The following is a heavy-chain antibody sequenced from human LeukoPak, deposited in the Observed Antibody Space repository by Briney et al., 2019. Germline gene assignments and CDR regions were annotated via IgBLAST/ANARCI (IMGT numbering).Heavy chain of an antibody. CDR1: GFTFSSYS. D-gene: IGHD5-12*01. CDR3: ARTPLYSGYDPPPFDY. Sequence: GGSLRLSCAASGFTFSSYSMHWVRQAPGKGLEWVSSISSSSSYVYYADSVKGRFTISRDNAKNSLYLQMNSLRAEDTAVYYCARTPLYSGYDPPPFDYWGQGTLVTVSS. CDR2: ISSSSSYV. J-gene: IGHJ4*02. V-gene: IGHV3-21*01.